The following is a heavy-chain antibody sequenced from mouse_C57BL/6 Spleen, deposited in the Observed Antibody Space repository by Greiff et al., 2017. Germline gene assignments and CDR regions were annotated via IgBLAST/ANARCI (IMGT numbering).Heavy chain of an antibody. CDR3: ARKRGNYVYAMDY. CDR1: GFSLTSYG. Sequence: VQLQEPGPGLVQPSQSLSITCTVSGFSLTSYGVHWVRQSPGKGLEWLGVIWSGGSTDYNAAFISRLSISKDNSKSQVFFKMNSLQADDTAIYYCARKRGNYVYAMDYWGQGTSVTVSS. CDR2: IWSGGST. V-gene: IGHV2-2*01. J-gene: IGHJ4*01. D-gene: IGHD2-1*01.